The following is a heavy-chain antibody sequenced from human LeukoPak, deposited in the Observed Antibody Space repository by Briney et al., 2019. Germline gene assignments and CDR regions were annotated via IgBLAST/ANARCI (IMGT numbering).Heavy chain of an antibody. V-gene: IGHV3-23*01. CDR3: AKVLRCTSFDY. J-gene: IGHJ4*02. D-gene: IGHD4-17*01. CDR1: GFTFSGYA. CDR2: VSDSGGNT. Sequence: GGSLRLSCAASGFTFSGYAMSWVRQAPGKGLEWVSAVSDSGGNTYSADSVKGRFTISRDNSKNTLFLQMNSMRAEDTAVYYCAKVLRCTSFDYWGQGTLVTVSS.